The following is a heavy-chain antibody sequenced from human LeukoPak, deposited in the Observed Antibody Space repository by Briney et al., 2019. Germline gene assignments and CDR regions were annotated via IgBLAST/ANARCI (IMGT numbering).Heavy chain of an antibody. V-gene: IGHV3-74*03. D-gene: IGHD1-26*01. J-gene: IGHJ4*02. CDR2: ITDDATT. CDR1: GFTFISAW. Sequence: PGGPLSLSCAASGFTFISAWMHWVRQAPGTGLVWVSRITDDATTTYADAVKGRFTISRDNAKNILYLQMNSLRAEDTAVYYCVRDRVGPDYWGQGTLVTVSS. CDR3: VRDRVGPDY.